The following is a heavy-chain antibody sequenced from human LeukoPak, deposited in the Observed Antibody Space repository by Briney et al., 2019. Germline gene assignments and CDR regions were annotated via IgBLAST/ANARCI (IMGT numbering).Heavy chain of an antibody. CDR1: GFXFSNYW. Sequence: GGSLRLSCAASGFXFSNYWIHWVRQAPGKGLVWVSRINSDGSSTSYADSVKGRFIISRDNAKNTLYLQMNSLRAEDTAVYYCAREGYSSSWFNYWGQGTLVTVSS. CDR3: AREGYSSSWFNY. J-gene: IGHJ4*02. CDR2: INSDGSST. D-gene: IGHD6-13*01. V-gene: IGHV3-74*01.